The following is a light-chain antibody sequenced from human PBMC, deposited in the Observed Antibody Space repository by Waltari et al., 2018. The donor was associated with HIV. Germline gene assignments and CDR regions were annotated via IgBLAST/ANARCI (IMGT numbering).Light chain of an antibody. CDR1: SSDVGGYNY. J-gene: IGLJ2*01. V-gene: IGLV2-8*01. CDR2: DVI. CDR3: SSHAGSKVV. Sequence: QSALTQPPSASGSPGQSVTLSCTGTSSDVGGYNYVSWHQQHPGKAPKLMIYDVIKRPSGVPDRFSGSKSGNTASLTVSGLQPEDGADYYCSSHAGSKVVFGGGTRLTVL.